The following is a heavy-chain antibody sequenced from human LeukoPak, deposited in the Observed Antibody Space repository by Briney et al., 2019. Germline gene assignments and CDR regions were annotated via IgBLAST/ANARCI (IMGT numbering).Heavy chain of an antibody. Sequence: GGSLRLSCAASGNYWMHWVRQAPGKGLVWVSHINSDGSWTSYADSVKGRFTISRDNGKNSLYLQMNSLRVGDTAVYYCATTPLGSSRLFDHWGQGTLVTVSS. CDR1: GNYW. CDR3: ATTPLGSSRLFDH. J-gene: IGHJ4*02. CDR2: INSDGSWT. D-gene: IGHD6-13*01. V-gene: IGHV3-74*01.